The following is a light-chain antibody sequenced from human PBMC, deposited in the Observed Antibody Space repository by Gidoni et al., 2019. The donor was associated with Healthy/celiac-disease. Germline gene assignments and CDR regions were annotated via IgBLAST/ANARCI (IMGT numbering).Light chain of an antibody. CDR3: QQYGSSPLGT. CDR1: QSVSSSY. J-gene: IGKJ4*01. CDR2: GAS. Sequence: EIVLTQSPGNLSLSPGERATLSCRASQSVSSSYLAWYQQKPGQAPRLLIYGASSRATGIPDRFSGSGSGTDFTLTISRLEPEDFAVYYCQQYGSSPLGTFGGGTKVEIK. V-gene: IGKV3-20*01.